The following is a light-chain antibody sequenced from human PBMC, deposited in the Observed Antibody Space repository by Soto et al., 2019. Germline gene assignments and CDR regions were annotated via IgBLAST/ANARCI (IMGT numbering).Light chain of an antibody. V-gene: IGKV1-9*01. CDR1: QGISSY. CDR2: AAS. Sequence: DIQLTQSPSSLSASVGDRVTITCRASQGISSYLAWYQQKPGKAPNLLIYAASTLQSGVPSRFSGSRSGTDFTLTVSSLQPEDSATYYCQQHNSYPLTFGGGTKVEIK. CDR3: QQHNSYPLT. J-gene: IGKJ4*01.